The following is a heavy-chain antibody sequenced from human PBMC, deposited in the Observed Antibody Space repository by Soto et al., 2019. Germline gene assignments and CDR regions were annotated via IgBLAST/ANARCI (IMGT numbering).Heavy chain of an antibody. CDR2: IIPIFGTA. CDR1: GGTFSSYA. V-gene: IGHV1-69*06. CDR3: ASHHSQLVYGWFDP. D-gene: IGHD6-6*01. Sequence: QVQLVQSGAEVKKPGSSVKVSCKASGGTFSSYAISWVRQAPGQGLEWMGGIIPIFGTANYAQKFQGRVTITADKSTSTVYMELGSVRSEDTAVYYCASHHSQLVYGWFDPWGQGTLVTVSS. J-gene: IGHJ5*02.